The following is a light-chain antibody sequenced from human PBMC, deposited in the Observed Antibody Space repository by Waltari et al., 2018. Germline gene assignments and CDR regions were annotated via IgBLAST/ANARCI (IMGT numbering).Light chain of an antibody. CDR1: SSDVGGYNH. CDR2: DVS. J-gene: IGLJ3*02. V-gene: IGLV2-14*03. Sequence: QSALTQPASVSGSPGQSIPISCTGTSSDVGGYNHVPSYQQHPGKAPKLMIYDVSNRPSGVSNRFSGSKSGNTASLTISGLQAEDEADYYCSSYTSSSTPWVFGGGTKLTVL. CDR3: SSYTSSSTPWV.